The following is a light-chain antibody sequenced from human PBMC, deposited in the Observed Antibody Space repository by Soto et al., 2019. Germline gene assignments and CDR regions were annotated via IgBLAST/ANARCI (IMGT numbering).Light chain of an antibody. V-gene: IGLV2-23*03. Sequence: QSALTQPASVSGSTGKSITISCTGTSSDVGSYNIVSWYQQHPGKTPKLMIYEGSKRPSGVSNRFSGSKSGNTASLTISGRQAEDLADCYCFSYAGSITFVVFGGGTQLTFL. CDR3: FSYAGSITFVV. CDR1: SSDVGSYNI. J-gene: IGLJ2*01. CDR2: EGS.